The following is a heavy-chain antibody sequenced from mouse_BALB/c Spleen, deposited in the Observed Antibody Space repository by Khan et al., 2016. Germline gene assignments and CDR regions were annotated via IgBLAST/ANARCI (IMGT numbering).Heavy chain of an antibody. J-gene: IGHJ3*01. V-gene: IGHV3-2*02. CDR2: ISYSGNT. Sequence: EVQLQESGPGLVKPSQSLSLTCTVTGYSITSEYTWNRIRQFPGNKLEWMGCISYSGNTRYNPSLKSRIYITRDTAKNQFCLQLNSVTSEDTATYYYARQASSASAPFPYWVLVTLVTVS. CDR3: ARQASSASAPFPY. CDR1: GYSITSEYT. D-gene: IGHD6-1*01.